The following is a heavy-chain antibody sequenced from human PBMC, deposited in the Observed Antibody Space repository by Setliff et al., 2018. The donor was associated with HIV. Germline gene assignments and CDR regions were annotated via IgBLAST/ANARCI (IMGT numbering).Heavy chain of an antibody. CDR1: GYTFNDSF. V-gene: IGHV1-2*02. D-gene: IGHD2-15*01. Sequence: ASVKVSCKASGYTFNDSFIHWVRQAPGQGLEWMGWITPDSGGTNYAQKFQGRVTMTRDTSISTAYMELSSLRSDDTAMYYCARGIGHCSDYWGQGTMVTVSS. CDR2: ITPDSGGT. CDR3: ARGIGHCSDY. J-gene: IGHJ4*02.